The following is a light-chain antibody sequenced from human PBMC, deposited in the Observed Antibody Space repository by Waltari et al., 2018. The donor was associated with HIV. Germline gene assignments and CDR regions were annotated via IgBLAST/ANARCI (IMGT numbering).Light chain of an antibody. J-gene: IGKJ2*01. V-gene: IGKV3-20*01. CDR3: QQYGSVPPYT. CDR2: GAS. CDR1: QSIRSRY. Sequence: IVLTQSPGTLSLSPGDRTTLSCRASQSIRSRYLVWYQHRPGQALRLLIYGASSRATGIPDRFSGSGSGTDFTLTISRLELEEFAVYFCQQYGSVPPYTFGQGTKLEIK.